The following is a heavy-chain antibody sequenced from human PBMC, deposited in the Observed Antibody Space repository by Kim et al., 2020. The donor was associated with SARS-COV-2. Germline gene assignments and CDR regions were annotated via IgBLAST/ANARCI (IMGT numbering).Heavy chain of an antibody. CDR3: ASQGDILTGYYLTYFDY. D-gene: IGHD3-9*01. J-gene: IGHJ4*02. Sequence: LMSRVTISVDTSKNQFSLKLSSVTAADTAVYYCASQGDILTGYYLTYFDYWGQGTLVTVSS. V-gene: IGHV4-39*01.